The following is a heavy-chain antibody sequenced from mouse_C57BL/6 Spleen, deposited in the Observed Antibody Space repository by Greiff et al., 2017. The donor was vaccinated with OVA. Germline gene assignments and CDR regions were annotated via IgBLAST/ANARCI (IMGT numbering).Heavy chain of an antibody. V-gene: IGHV5-4*01. J-gene: IGHJ4*01. CDR3: ARRGITTGYYAMDY. Sequence: EVQGVESGGGLVKPGGSLKLSCAASGFTFSSYAMSWVRQTPEKRLEWVATISDGGSYTYYPDNVKGRFTISRDNAKNNLYLQMSHLKSEDTAMYYCARRGITTGYYAMDYWGQGTSVTVSS. CDR2: ISDGGSYT. CDR1: GFTFSSYA. D-gene: IGHD2-4*01.